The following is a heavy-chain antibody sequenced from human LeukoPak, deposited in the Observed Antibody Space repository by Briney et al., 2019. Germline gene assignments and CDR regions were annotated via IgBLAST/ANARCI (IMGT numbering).Heavy chain of an antibody. CDR3: ARYCSSTSCPSKGFDC. J-gene: IGHJ4*02. Sequence: PGGSLRLSCAASGFTFSTYWMNWVRQAPGKGLEWVANIKQDESEKYYVDSVKGRFSISRDNAKNSLYLQMNSLRAEDTAVYYCARYCSSTSCPSKGFDCWGQGTLVTVSS. D-gene: IGHD2-2*01. CDR1: GFTFSTYW. CDR2: IKQDESEK. V-gene: IGHV3-7*01.